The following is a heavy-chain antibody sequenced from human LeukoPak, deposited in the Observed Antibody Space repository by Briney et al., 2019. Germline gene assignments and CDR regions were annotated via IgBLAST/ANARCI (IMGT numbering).Heavy chain of an antibody. CDR2: ISGSGGST. Sequence: GGSLRLSCAASGFTFSSYAMSWVRQAPGKGLEWVSAISGSGGSTYYADSVKGRFTISRDNSENTLYLQMNSLRAEDTAVYYCAMLYSSSSIQRDYWGQGTLVTVSS. D-gene: IGHD6-6*01. V-gene: IGHV3-23*01. CDR3: AMLYSSSSIQRDY. CDR1: GFTFSSYA. J-gene: IGHJ4*02.